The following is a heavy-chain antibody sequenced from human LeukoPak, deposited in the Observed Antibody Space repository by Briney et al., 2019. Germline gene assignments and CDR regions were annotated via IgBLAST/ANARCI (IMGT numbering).Heavy chain of an antibody. CDR3: ARGRQLERRYYYYYMDV. CDR2: INPSGGST. CDR1: AYTFTSYY. D-gene: IGHD1-1*01. V-gene: IGHV1-46*01. J-gene: IGHJ6*03. Sequence: ASVKVSCKASAYTFTSYYMHWVRQAPGQGLEWMGIINPSGGSTSYAQKFQGRVTTTRDTSTSTVYMELSSLRSEDTAVYYCARGRQLERRYYYYYMDVWGKGTTVTVSS.